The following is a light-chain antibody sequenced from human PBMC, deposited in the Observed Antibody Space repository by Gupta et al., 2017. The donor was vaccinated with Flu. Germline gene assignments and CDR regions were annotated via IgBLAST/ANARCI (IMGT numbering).Light chain of an antibody. CDR1: QSLSSW. CDR3: QQYDSYSLT. Sequence: PSTLSAYVGDRVTITYRASQSLSSWLAWYQQKPGKAPNLLIYKASNLESGVPSRFSGSGSGTEFTLTISSLQPDDFATYYCQQYDSYSLTFGGGTKVEI. V-gene: IGKV1-5*03. J-gene: IGKJ4*01. CDR2: KAS.